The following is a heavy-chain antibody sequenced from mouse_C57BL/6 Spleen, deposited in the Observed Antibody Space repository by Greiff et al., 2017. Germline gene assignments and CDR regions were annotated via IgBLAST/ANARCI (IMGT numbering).Heavy chain of an antibody. CDR1: GYSITSGYY. CDR2: ISYDGSN. Sequence: EVQLQQSGPGLVKPSQSLSLTCSVTGYSITSGYYWNWIRQFPGNKLEWMGYISYDGSNNYNPSLKNRISITRDTSKNQFCLKLNSVTTEDTATYYCSRPDYGSSFDYWGQGTTLTVSS. J-gene: IGHJ2*01. D-gene: IGHD1-1*01. V-gene: IGHV3-6*01. CDR3: SRPDYGSSFDY.